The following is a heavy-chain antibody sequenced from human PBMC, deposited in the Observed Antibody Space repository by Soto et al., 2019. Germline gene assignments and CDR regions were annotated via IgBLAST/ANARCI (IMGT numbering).Heavy chain of an antibody. D-gene: IGHD2-15*01. CDR1: GFTFSSYG. CDR3: ARDYSGGSSAPDY. Sequence: QVQLVESGGGVVQPGRSLRLSCAASGFTFSSYGVHWVRQAPGKGLEWVAVIWYDGSNKYYADSVKGRFTISRDNSKNTLYLQMNSLRADDTAVYYCARDYSGGSSAPDYWGQGTLVTVSS. V-gene: IGHV3-33*01. J-gene: IGHJ4*02. CDR2: IWYDGSNK.